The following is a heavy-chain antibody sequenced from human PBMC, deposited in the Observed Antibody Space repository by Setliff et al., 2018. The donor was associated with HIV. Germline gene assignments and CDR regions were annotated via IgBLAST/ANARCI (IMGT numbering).Heavy chain of an antibody. J-gene: IGHJ5*02. D-gene: IGHD3-16*02. V-gene: IGHV4-4*07. CDR1: DDSIDSHY. CDR3: ARGPSYCYTSGYPGGFDP. Sequence: SETLSLTCNVSDDSIDSHYWSWIRQPAGRGLEWIGRIFSTGSTDYNPSLKSLATMSVDTSKNQVSLTLTSVTAADTVLYYCARGPSYCYTSGYPGGFDPLGRGTLVTVS. CDR2: IFSTGST.